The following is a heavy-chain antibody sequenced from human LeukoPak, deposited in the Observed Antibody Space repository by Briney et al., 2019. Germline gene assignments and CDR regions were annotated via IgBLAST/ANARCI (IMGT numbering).Heavy chain of an antibody. CDR3: ARSPGSTYGDSSWSDWFDP. Sequence: GASVKVSCKASGYTFTGYYMHWVRQAPGQGLEWMGWINPNSGGTNYAQKFQGRVTMTRDTSISTAYMELSRLRSDDTAVYYCARSPGSTYGDSSWSDWFDPWGQGTLVTVSS. CDR1: GYTFTGYY. D-gene: IGHD6-13*01. J-gene: IGHJ5*02. CDR2: INPNSGGT. V-gene: IGHV1-2*02.